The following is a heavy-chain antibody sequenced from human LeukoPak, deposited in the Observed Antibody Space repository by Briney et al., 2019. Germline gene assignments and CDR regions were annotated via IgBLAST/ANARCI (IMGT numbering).Heavy chain of an antibody. V-gene: IGHV3-30-3*01. CDR3: AREMYYDFWSGYYRSWFDP. CDR2: ISYDGSNK. CDR1: GFTFSSYA. D-gene: IGHD3-3*01. Sequence: GGSLRLSCAASGFTFSSYAMHWVRQAPGKGLEWVAVISYDGSNKYYADSVKGRFTISRDNSKNTPYLQMNSLRAEDTAVYYCAREMYYDFWSGYYRSWFDPWGQGTLVTVSS. J-gene: IGHJ5*02.